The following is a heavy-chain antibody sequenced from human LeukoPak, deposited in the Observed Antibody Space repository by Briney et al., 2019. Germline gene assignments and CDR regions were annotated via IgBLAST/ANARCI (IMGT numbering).Heavy chain of an antibody. V-gene: IGHV1-2*02. J-gene: IGHJ4*02. D-gene: IGHD1-14*01. CDR2: INPNSGGT. CDR3: ARGPLTSPSVFDY. CDR1: GYTFTGYY. Sequence: GASVKVSCKASGYTFTGYYMHWVRQAPGQGLEWMGWINPNSGGTNYAQKFQGRVTMTRDTSISTAYMELSRLRSDDTAVYYCARGPLTSPSVFDYWGQGTLVTVSS.